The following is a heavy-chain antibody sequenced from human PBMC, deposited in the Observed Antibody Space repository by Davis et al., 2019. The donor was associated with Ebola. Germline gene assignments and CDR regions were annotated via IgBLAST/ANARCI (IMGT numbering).Heavy chain of an antibody. J-gene: IGHJ4*02. V-gene: IGHV5-51*01. D-gene: IGHD3-16*01. CDR1: GATLNTSW. CDR3: ASGMMGFRFDY. CDR2: NSPGDSTT. Sequence: GESLKISCTASGATLNTSWIAWVRPMPHKRVEWIAMNSPGDSTTKYSPSFEGLVTISFDRSTTTAYLQWGSLKAADSATYYCASGMMGFRFDYWGQGTPVTVSS.